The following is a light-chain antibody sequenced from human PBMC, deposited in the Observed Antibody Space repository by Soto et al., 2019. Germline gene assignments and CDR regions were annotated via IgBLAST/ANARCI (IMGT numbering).Light chain of an antibody. Sequence: DIQLTQSPSSVSASVGDRITITCRASQGVSNWLAWYQQKPGRAPNLLIYATSSLHSGVPSRFSGSGSGTDFPLTISSLQAEDFATYYCQQAGSFPLTFGPGTKLYIK. CDR2: ATS. CDR3: QQAGSFPLT. V-gene: IGKV1-12*01. J-gene: IGKJ3*01. CDR1: QGVSNW.